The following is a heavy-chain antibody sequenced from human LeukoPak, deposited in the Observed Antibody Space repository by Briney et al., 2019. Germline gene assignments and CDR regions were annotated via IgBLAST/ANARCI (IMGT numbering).Heavy chain of an antibody. D-gene: IGHD6-25*01. CDR1: GGSISSNTYY. V-gene: IGHV4-39*02. CDR2: IRYSGRT. Sequence: SETLSPTCTVSGGSISSNTYYWSWIRQPPGKGLEWIGSIRYSGRTYYKPSLKSRVTLSVDTSKNQLLLNLRSVTAADTAMYYCAREFNGSPDYLGQGTLVTVSS. J-gene: IGHJ4*02. CDR3: AREFNGSPDY.